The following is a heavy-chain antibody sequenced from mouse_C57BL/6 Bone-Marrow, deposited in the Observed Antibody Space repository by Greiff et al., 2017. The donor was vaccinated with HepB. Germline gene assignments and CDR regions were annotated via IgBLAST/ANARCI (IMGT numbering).Heavy chain of an antibody. V-gene: IGHV1-76*01. CDR3: ARSGPITTVVPY. CDR1: GYTFTDYY. CDR2: IYPGSGNT. Sequence: QVQLQQSGAELVRPGASVKLSCKASGYTFTDYYINWVKQRPGQGLEWIARIYPGSGNTYYNEKFKGKATLTAEKSSSTAYMQLSSLTSEDSAVYFCARSGPITTVVPYWGQGTTLTVSS. J-gene: IGHJ2*01. D-gene: IGHD1-1*01.